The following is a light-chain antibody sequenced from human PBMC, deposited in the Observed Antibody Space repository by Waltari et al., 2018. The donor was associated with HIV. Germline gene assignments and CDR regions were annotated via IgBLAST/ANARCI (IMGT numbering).Light chain of an antibody. CDR3: PAYDCSLSGWV. J-gene: IGLJ3*02. Sequence: QSVLTQPPSVSGAPGQRVTISCTGSSSNIGAGFDVHWYQQLPGTAPRLLLVCNVNCPSGVPARFSSPKSGAAPPLAIPGLQAEDGVDYDCPAYDCSLSGWVFGGRTKLTVL. CDR2: CNV. V-gene: IGLV1-40*01. CDR1: SSNIGAGFD.